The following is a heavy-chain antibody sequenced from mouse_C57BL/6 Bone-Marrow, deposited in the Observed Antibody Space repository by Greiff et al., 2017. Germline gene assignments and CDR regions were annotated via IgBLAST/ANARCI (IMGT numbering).Heavy chain of an antibody. D-gene: IGHD1-1*01. Sequence: EVMLVESGGDLVKPGGSLKLSCAASGFTFSSYAMSWVRQTPEKRLEWVATISDGGSYTYYPDNVKGRFTISRDNAKNNLYLQMSHLKSEDTAMYYCARPGGSSPYYYAMDYWGQGTSVTVSS. J-gene: IGHJ4*01. CDR3: ARPGGSSPYYYAMDY. CDR2: ISDGGSYT. V-gene: IGHV5-4*03. CDR1: GFTFSSYA.